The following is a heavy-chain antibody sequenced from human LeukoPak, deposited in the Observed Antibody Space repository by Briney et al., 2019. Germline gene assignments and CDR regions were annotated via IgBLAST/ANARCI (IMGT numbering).Heavy chain of an antibody. Sequence: SETLSLTCAVYGGSSSGYYWSWIRQPPGKGLEWIGEINHSGSTNYNPSLKSRVTISVDTSKNQFSLKLSSVTAADTAVYYCARGKAVAGPDYWGKGTLVTVSS. D-gene: IGHD6-19*01. CDR1: GGSSSGYY. V-gene: IGHV4-34*01. CDR3: ARGKAVAGPDY. J-gene: IGHJ4*02. CDR2: INHSGST.